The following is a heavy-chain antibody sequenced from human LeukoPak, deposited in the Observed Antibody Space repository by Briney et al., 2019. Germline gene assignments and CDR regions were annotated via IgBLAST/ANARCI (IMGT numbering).Heavy chain of an antibody. CDR3: ASVRGFYYYHMDV. D-gene: IGHD3-16*01. J-gene: IGHJ6*03. V-gene: IGHV4-38-2*02. CDR2: IYHSGST. Sequence: PTATLYLTCTVSGYSMSSDYYWGWIRQPPGKGVGWGWSIYHSGSTYYNPSLKSRVTITRDTSKKQFSMRLSCVTAADTAVYYCASVRGFYYYHMDVWGKGTTVTVSS. CDR1: GYSMSSDYY.